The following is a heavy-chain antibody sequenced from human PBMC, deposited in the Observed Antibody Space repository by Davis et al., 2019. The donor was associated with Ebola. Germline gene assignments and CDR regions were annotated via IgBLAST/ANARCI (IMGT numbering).Heavy chain of an antibody. CDR3: AKGLRGYGDYGEAEGYYYYGMDV. CDR1: GFTFSSYA. J-gene: IGHJ6*02. V-gene: IGHV3-23*01. CDR2: ISGSGGST. Sequence: GESLKISCAASGFTFSSYAMSWVRQAPGKGLEWVSAISGSGGSTYYADSVKGRFTISRDNSKNTLYLQMNSLRAEDTAVYYCAKGLRGYGDYGEAEGYYYYGMDVWGQGTTVTVSS. D-gene: IGHD4-17*01.